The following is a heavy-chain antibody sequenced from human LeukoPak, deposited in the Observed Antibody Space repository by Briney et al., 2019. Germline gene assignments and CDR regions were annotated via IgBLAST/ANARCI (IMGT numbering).Heavy chain of an antibody. CDR3: AKESVVGAPGYFDY. CDR1: GFTFDDYA. CDR2: ISWDGGST. D-gene: IGHD1-26*01. J-gene: IGHJ4*02. V-gene: IGHV3-43D*03. Sequence: PGGSLRLSCAASGFTFDDYAMHWVRQAPGKGLEWVSLISWDGGSTYYADSVKGRFTISRDNSKNSLYLQMNSLRAEDTALYYCAKESVVGAPGYFDYWGQGTLVTVSS.